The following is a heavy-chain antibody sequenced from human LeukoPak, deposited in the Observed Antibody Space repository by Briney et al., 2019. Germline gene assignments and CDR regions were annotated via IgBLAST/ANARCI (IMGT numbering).Heavy chain of an antibody. J-gene: IGHJ6*02. CDR2: IYAGGST. CDR1: GXTVSASY. V-gene: IGHV3-66*01. D-gene: IGHD6-19*01. CDR3: AKDRYSSGWSYGMDV. Sequence: GGSLRLSCPASGXTVSASYMSWVRQAPGKGLEYVSVIYAGGSTFYADSVKGRFTISRDISKNTLHLQMDSLRAEDTAVYYCAKDRYSSGWSYGMDVWGQGTTVTVSS.